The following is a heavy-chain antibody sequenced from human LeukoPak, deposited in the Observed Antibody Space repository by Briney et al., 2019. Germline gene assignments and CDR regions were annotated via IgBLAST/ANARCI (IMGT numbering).Heavy chain of an antibody. Sequence: GGSLRLSCAASGFTFSDYYISWIRQAPGKGLEWVSYISSSGSTIYYADSVKGRFTISRDNAKNSLYLQMNSLRAEDTAVYYCARDLAASYYMDVWGKGTTVTVFS. CDR3: ARDLAASYYMDV. J-gene: IGHJ6*03. CDR2: ISSSGSTI. CDR1: GFTFSDYY. V-gene: IGHV3-11*01. D-gene: IGHD3-16*01.